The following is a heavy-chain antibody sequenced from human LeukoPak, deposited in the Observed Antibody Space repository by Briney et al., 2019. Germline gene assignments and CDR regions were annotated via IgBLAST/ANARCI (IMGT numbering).Heavy chain of an antibody. CDR1: GGSFSGYY. CDR3: ARGARGYSSGWYGY. J-gene: IGHJ4*02. CDR2: INHSGST. D-gene: IGHD6-19*01. Sequence: SETLSLTCAVYGGSFSGYYWSWIRQPQGKGLEWLGEINHSGSTNYNPSLKSRVTISVDTSKNQFSLKLSSVTAADTAVYYCARGARGYSSGWYGYWGQGTLVTVSS. V-gene: IGHV4-34*01.